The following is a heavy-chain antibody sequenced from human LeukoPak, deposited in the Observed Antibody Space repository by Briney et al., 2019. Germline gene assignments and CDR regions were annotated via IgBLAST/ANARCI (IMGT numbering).Heavy chain of an antibody. CDR2: IYTSGST. Sequence: PSETLSLTCTVSGGSISSGSYYWSCIRQPAGKGLEWIGRIYTSGSTNYNPSLKSRVTISVDTSKNQFSLKLSSVTAADTAVYYCARVPTDYYDSSALPHNAFDIWGQGTMVTVSS. V-gene: IGHV4-61*02. D-gene: IGHD3-22*01. J-gene: IGHJ3*02. CDR1: GGSISSGSYY. CDR3: ARVPTDYYDSSALPHNAFDI.